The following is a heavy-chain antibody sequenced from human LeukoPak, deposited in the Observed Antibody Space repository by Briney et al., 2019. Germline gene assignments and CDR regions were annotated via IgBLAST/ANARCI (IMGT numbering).Heavy chain of an antibody. V-gene: IGHV4-39*07. D-gene: IGHD3-22*01. J-gene: IGHJ4*02. CDR1: GGSISSSSYF. CDR3: ARDYYDSSAYYYFPY. CDR2: IYYTGSP. Sequence: SETLSLTCTVSGGSISSSSYFWGWIRQPPGRGLEWIGSIYYTGSPYYNPSLKSRVTISVDTSKNQFSLKLSSVTAADTALYYCARDYYDSSAYYYFPYWGQGTLVAVSS.